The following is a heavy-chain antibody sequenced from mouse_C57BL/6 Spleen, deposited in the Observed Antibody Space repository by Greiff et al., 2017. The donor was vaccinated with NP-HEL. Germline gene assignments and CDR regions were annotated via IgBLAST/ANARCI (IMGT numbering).Heavy chain of an antibody. D-gene: IGHD2-3*01. CDR3: ARRGWLLGAMDY. J-gene: IGHJ4*01. CDR2: LDPSASYT. CDR1: GYTFTSYW. Sequence: QVQLQQPGAELVMPGASVKLSCKASGYTFTSYWMHWVKQRPGQGLEWIGELDPSASYTTYNQKFKGKSTLTVDKSSSTAYMQLSSLTSEDSAVYYCARRGWLLGAMDYWGQGTSVTVSS. V-gene: IGHV1-69*01.